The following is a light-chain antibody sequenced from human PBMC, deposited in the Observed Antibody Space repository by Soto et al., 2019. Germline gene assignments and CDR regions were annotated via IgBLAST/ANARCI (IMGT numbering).Light chain of an antibody. CDR3: CSYADSYTWV. J-gene: IGLJ3*02. CDR2: DVD. V-gene: IGLV2-11*01. CDR1: SSDVGGYNY. Sequence: QSALTQPASVSGSPGQSVTISCTGTSSDVGGYNYVSWYQQHPGKAPKLMIYDVDKRPSGVPDRFSGSKSGNTASLTISGLQAEDEAGYYCCSYADSYTWVFGGGTKLTVL.